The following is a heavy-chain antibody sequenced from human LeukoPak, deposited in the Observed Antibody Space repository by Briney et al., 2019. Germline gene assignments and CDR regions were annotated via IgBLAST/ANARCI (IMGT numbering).Heavy chain of an antibody. J-gene: IGHJ4*02. CDR1: GGTFSSYA. CDR3: ATGGNYYDSSGFAF. D-gene: IGHD3-22*01. V-gene: IGHV1-69*05. CDR2: IIPIFGTA. Sequence: SVKVSCKASGGTFSSYAISWVRQSPGQGLEWMGGIIPIFGTANYAQKFQGRVTITTDESTSTAYMELSSLRSEDTAVYYCATGGNYYDSSGFAFWGQGTLVTVSS.